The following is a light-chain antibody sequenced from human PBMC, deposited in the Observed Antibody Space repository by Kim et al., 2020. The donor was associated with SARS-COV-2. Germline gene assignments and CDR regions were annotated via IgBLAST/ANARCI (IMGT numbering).Light chain of an antibody. V-gene: IGKV3-15*01. J-gene: IGKJ4*01. CDR1: QDIRNN. Sequence: EIVMTQSPATLSVSPGERVILSCRASQDIRNNLAWYQQKPGQAPRLLMHGASIRANGIPARFRGSGSGTEFTLTISSLQSEDFAVYYCQQYDIWPPLTFGGGTKVDIK. CDR3: QQYDIWPPLT. CDR2: GAS.